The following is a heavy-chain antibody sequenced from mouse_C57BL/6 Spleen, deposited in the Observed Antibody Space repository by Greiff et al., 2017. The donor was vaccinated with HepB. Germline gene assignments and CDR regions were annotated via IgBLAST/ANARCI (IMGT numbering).Heavy chain of an antibody. CDR1: GYAFSSSW. Sequence: QVQLQQSGPELVKPGASVKISCKASGYAFSSSWMNWVKQRPGKGLEWIGRIYPGDGDTNYNGKFKGKATLTADKSSSTAYMQLSSLTSEDSAVYFCAEVITTVGYYFDYWGQGTTLTVSS. CDR3: AEVITTVGYYFDY. CDR2: IYPGDGDT. J-gene: IGHJ2*01. V-gene: IGHV1-82*01. D-gene: IGHD1-1*01.